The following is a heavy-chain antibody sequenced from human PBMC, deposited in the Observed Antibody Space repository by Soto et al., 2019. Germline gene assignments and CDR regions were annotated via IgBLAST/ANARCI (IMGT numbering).Heavy chain of an antibody. J-gene: IGHJ4*02. Sequence: PGGSLRLSCVASGFTFSNYDMHWVRQAPGKGLEWVAVISHDGNNRVYSDSVKGRFTISRDNPKNTLYLQMNSLRDEDTAVYYCAKHQTPSYYYDTRGYPLDFWGQGTLVTVSS. V-gene: IGHV3-30*18. CDR1: GFTFSNYD. CDR2: ISHDGNNR. CDR3: AKHQTPSYYYDTRGYPLDF. D-gene: IGHD3-22*01.